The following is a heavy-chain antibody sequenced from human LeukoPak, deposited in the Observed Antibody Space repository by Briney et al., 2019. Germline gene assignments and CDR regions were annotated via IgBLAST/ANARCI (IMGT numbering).Heavy chain of an antibody. CDR3: ARGLFGDDSSGYNPPSWYFDL. CDR2: INPNSGGT. CDR1: GYTFTGYY. D-gene: IGHD3-22*01. Sequence: GASVKVSCKASGYTFTGYYMHWVRQAPGQGLEWMGWINPNSGGTNYAQKFQGRVTMTRDMSTSTVYMELSSLRSEDTAVYYCARGLFGDDSSGYNPPSWYFDLWGRGTLVTVSS. V-gene: IGHV1-2*02. J-gene: IGHJ2*01.